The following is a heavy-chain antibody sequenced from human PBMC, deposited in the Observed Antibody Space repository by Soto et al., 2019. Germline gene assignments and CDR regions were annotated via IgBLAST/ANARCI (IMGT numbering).Heavy chain of an antibody. V-gene: IGHV4-31*03. CDR2: IYYSGST. CDR1: GGSISSGGYY. J-gene: IGHJ6*02. Sequence: QVQLQESGPGLVKPSQTLSLTCTVSGGSISSGGYYWSWIRQHPGKGLEWIRYIYYSGSTYYNPSLKSRVTISVDTSKNQFSLKLSSVTAADTAVYYCARDRLAAAARPYGMDVWGQGTTVTVSS. D-gene: IGHD6-13*01. CDR3: ARDRLAAAARPYGMDV.